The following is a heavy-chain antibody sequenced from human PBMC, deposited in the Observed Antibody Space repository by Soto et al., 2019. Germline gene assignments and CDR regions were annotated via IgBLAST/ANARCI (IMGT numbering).Heavy chain of an antibody. CDR3: ARGRASGSYYPLDY. CDR2: INPNSGNI. J-gene: IGHJ4*02. V-gene: IGHV1-8*01. Sequence: DSVHVSWMASGYTFPPYDMKWVRQATGHGLEWMGWINPNSGNIGYAQRFQGRVTMTRDTAIRTAYMEVSSLRSDDTAVYYCARGRASGSYYPLDYWGQGALVT. D-gene: IGHD3-10*01. CDR1: GYTFPPYD.